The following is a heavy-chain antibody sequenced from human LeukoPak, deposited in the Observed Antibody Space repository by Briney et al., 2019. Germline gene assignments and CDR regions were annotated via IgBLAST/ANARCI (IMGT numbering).Heavy chain of an antibody. D-gene: IGHD6-13*01. CDR3: ARPPGIAAAWFDP. CDR2: IYYRGST. J-gene: IGHJ5*02. CDR1: GGSISSSSYY. Sequence: SETLSLTCTVSGGSISSSSYYWGWIRQPPGKGLEWIGNIYYRGSTYYNPSLKSRVTISADTSKNQFSLKLSSVTAADTAVYYCARPPGIAAAWFDPWGQGILVTVSS. V-gene: IGHV4-39*01.